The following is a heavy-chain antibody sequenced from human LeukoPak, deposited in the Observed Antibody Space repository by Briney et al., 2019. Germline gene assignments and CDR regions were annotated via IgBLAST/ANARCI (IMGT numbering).Heavy chain of an antibody. CDR3: ARAYRGYYGSGSYYNDAFDI. V-gene: IGHV3-13*04. CDR2: IGTAGDT. Sequence: GGSLRLSCAASGFAFSSYDMHWVRQATGKGLEWVSAIGTAGDTYYPGSVKGRLTISRENAKNSLYLQMNSLRAGDTAVYYCARAYRGYYGSGSYYNDAFDIWGQGTMVTVSS. D-gene: IGHD3-10*01. CDR1: GFAFSSYD. J-gene: IGHJ3*02.